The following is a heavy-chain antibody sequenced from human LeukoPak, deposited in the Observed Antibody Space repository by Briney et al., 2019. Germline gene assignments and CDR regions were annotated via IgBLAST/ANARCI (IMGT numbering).Heavy chain of an antibody. CDR3: ARGFDWLEYYFDY. Sequence: ASVKVSCKASGYPFTGYYIHWVRQAPGQGLEWMGWINPNSGGTNYAQKFQGRVIMTRDTSFNTAYMDLSRLRSDDTAVYYCARGFDWLEYYFDYWGQGTLVTVSS. CDR2: INPNSGGT. J-gene: IGHJ4*02. CDR1: GYPFTGYY. V-gene: IGHV1-2*02. D-gene: IGHD3-9*01.